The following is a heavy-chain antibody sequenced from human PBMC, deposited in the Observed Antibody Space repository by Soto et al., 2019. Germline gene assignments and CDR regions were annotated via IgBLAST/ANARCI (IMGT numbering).Heavy chain of an antibody. J-gene: IGHJ5*02. CDR3: ARLSAAWFDP. Sequence: QVQLQESGPGLVKPSETLSLTCTVSGGSVSSGSYYWGWIRQPPGKGLEWIGYIYHSGSTNYNPCLKSRVTISVDTSKNQFSLSLTSVTAADTAVYYCARLSAAWFDPWGQGTLVTVAS. CDR2: IYHSGST. CDR1: GGSVSSGSYY. D-gene: IGHD2-15*01. V-gene: IGHV4-61*01.